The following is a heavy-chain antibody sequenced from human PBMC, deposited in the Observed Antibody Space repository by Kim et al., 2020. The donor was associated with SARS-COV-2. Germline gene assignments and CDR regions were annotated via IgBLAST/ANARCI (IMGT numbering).Heavy chain of an antibody. CDR2: IGTSGTTI. D-gene: IGHD6-6*01. J-gene: IGHJ4*02. CDR3: ARGIAARPAAGY. Sequence: GGSLRLSCAASGFTFTDYYMHWIRQAPGKGLEWVSYIGTSGTTIYYADSVKGRFTISRDNAKNSLYLQMNSLRAEDAAVYYCARGIAARPAAGYWGQGTLVTVSS. V-gene: IGHV3-11*01. CDR1: GFTFTDYY.